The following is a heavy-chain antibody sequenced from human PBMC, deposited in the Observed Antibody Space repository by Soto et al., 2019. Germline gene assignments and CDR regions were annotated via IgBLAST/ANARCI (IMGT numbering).Heavy chain of an antibody. CDR2: IDDAGSLT. V-gene: IGHV3-74*01. CDR1: GVTFSTYW. Sequence: EVQLVESGGGLVQPGGSLRLSCAASGVTFSTYWMHWVRQTPGKGLVWVSRIDDAGSLTTYADSVKGRFTISRDNAKNRLYLPMNSLRAEDTAVYYCARDKTMAGPTTFDYCGQGILVTVSS. J-gene: IGHJ4*02. D-gene: IGHD6-19*01. CDR3: ARDKTMAGPTTFDY.